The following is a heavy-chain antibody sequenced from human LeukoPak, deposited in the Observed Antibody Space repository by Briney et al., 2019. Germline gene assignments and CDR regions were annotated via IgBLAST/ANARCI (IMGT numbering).Heavy chain of an antibody. D-gene: IGHD3-10*01. CDR2: ISYSGST. J-gene: IGHJ4*02. V-gene: IGHV4-59*01. CDR1: GGSISSYY. Sequence: SETLSLTCTVSGGSISSYYWSWIRQPPGKGLEWIGYISYSGSTNYNPALKSRVTISVDTSKNQFSLKVSSVTAADTAVYYCARQGSIGIDYWGQGTLVTVSS. CDR3: ARQGSIGIDY.